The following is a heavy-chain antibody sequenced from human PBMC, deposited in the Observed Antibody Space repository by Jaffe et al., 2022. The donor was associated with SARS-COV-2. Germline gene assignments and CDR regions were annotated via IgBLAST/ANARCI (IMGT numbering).Heavy chain of an antibody. CDR1: GYTFTSYW. D-gene: IGHD3-3*01. V-gene: IGHV5-10-1*03. CDR2: IDPRNSYT. Sequence: EVQLVQSGAEVKKPGESLRISCQGSGYTFTSYWITWVRQMPGKGLEWMGKIDPRNSYTNYSPTFQGHVTISADKSTNTAYLQWSSLKASDTAVYYCARHNMEGYDFWSGFTNWFDPWGQGTLVTVSS. J-gene: IGHJ5*02. CDR3: ARHNMEGYDFWSGFTNWFDP.